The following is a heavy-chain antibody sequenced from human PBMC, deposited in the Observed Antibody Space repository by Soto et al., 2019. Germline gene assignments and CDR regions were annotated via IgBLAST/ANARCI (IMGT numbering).Heavy chain of an antibody. CDR3: AREKRWFGELSFDY. Sequence: PSETLSLTCTVSGGSVSSGSYYWSWIRQPPGKGLEWIGYIYYSGSTNYNPSLKSRVTISVDTSKNQFSLKLSSVTAADTAVYYCAREKRWFGELSFDYWGQGTLVTVSS. V-gene: IGHV4-61*01. J-gene: IGHJ4*02. CDR2: IYYSGST. D-gene: IGHD3-10*01. CDR1: GGSVSSGSYY.